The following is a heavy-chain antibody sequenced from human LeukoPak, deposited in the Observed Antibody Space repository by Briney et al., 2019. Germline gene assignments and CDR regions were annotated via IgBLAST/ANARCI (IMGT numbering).Heavy chain of an antibody. Sequence: GGSLRLSCAASGFTFSNYNMTWVRQAPGKGLEWVSSFSSSRFTISRDNAKNSLYLQMNSLRAEDTAVYYCARLRGTYSIDYWGQGTLVTVS. V-gene: IGHV3-21*01. CDR1: GFTFSNYN. J-gene: IGHJ4*02. D-gene: IGHD1-26*01. CDR2: FSSS. CDR3: ARLRGTYSIDY.